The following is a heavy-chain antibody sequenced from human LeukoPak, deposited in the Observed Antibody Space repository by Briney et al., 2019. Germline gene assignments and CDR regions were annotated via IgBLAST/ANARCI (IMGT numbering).Heavy chain of an antibody. V-gene: IGHV3-21*01. CDR1: GFSFSTYY. D-gene: IGHD6-19*01. CDR3: ARTIREQWLTIDY. Sequence: GGSLRLSCAASGFSFSTYYVNWVRQAPGKGLEWVSCISSSSTYIYYADSVKGRFTISRDNAKNSLYLQMNSLGAEDTAVYYCARTIREQWLTIDYWGQGTLVTFSS. CDR2: ISSSSTYI. J-gene: IGHJ4*02.